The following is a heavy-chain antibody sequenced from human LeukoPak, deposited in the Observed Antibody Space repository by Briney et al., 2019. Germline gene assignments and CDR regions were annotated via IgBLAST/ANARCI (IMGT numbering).Heavy chain of an antibody. D-gene: IGHD3-16*02. CDR3: AKDKAPGDYDYVWGSYRWDDAFDI. J-gene: IGHJ3*02. CDR2: ISGSGGST. CDR1: GFTVSSNY. V-gene: IGHV3-23*01. Sequence: GGSLRLSCAASGFTVSSNYMSWIRQAPGKGLEWVSAISGSGGSTYYADSVKGRFTISRDNSKNTLYLQMNSLRAEDTAVYYCAKDKAPGDYDYVWGSYRWDDAFDIWGQGTMVTVSS.